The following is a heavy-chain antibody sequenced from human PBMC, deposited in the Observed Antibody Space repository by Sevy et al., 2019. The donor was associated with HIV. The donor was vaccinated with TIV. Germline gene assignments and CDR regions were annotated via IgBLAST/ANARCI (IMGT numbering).Heavy chain of an antibody. CDR2: ISGSGGST. D-gene: IGHD2-15*01. V-gene: IGHV3-23*01. CDR3: AKDQVVPGYYFDY. Sequence: GESLKISCAASGFTFSSYAMSWVRQAPGKGLEWVSAISGSGGSTYYADSVKGRFTISRDNSKNTLYLQMNSLRAEDTAVYYCAKDQVVPGYYFDYWGQGTLVTVSS. CDR1: GFTFSSYA. J-gene: IGHJ4*02.